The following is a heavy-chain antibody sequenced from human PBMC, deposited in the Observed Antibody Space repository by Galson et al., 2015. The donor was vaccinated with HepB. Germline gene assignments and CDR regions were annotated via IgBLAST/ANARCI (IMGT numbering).Heavy chain of an antibody. J-gene: IGHJ4*02. D-gene: IGHD4-17*01. Sequence: SVKVSCKASGYTFTGYYMHWVRQAPGQGLEWMGRINPNSGGTNYAQKFQGRVTMTRDTSISTAYMELSRLRSDDTAVYYCARVTTVTTGVDYWGQGTLVTVPS. CDR1: GYTFTGYY. CDR2: INPNSGGT. V-gene: IGHV1-2*06. CDR3: ARVTTVTTGVDY.